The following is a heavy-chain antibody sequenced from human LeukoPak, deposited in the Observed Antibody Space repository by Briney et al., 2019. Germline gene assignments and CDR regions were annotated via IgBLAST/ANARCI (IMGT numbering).Heavy chain of an antibody. CDR1: GFTFSSYA. CDR2: ISGSGGST. V-gene: IGHV3-23*01. D-gene: IGHD3-10*02. CDR3: AKHVRPPSIVLLCS. Sequence: PGGSLRLSCAASGFTFSSYAMSWVRQAPGKGLEWVSAISGSGGSTYYADSVKGRFTISRDNSKNTLYLQMNSLRAEDTAVYYCAKHVRPPSIVLLCSWGQGTLVTVSS. J-gene: IGHJ5*02.